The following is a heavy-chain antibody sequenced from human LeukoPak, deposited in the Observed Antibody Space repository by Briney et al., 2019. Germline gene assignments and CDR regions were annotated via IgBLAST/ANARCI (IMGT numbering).Heavy chain of an antibody. J-gene: IGHJ4*02. D-gene: IGHD3-10*01. CDR2: INSDGSSR. CDR1: GFTFSSYW. Sequence: GGSLRLSCAASGFTFSSYWMHWVRQAPGKGLVWVSHINSDGSSRTYADSVKGRFTISRDNAKSTLYLQMNSLRAEDTAVYYCARDCCASGSHDYWGQGALVTVSS. V-gene: IGHV3-74*01. CDR3: ARDCCASGSHDY.